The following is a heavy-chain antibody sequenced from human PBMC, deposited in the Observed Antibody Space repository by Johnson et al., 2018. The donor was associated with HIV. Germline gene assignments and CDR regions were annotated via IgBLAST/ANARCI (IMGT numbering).Heavy chain of an antibody. CDR3: VRGEEGAFDI. CDR1: GFTFSNAW. J-gene: IGHJ3*02. CDR2: IKSITDGGTK. D-gene: IGHD3-10*01. Sequence: VQLVESGGGVVQPGRSLRLSCAASGFTFSNAWMSWVRQAPGKGLEWVGRIKSITDGGTKDYAAPVKGRFTISRDDSKNTLYVQMNSLKTEDTAVFSCVRGEEGAFDIWGQGTMVTVSS. V-gene: IGHV3-15*01.